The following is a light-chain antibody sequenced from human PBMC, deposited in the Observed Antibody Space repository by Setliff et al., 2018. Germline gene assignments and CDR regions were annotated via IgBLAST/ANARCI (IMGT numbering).Light chain of an antibody. V-gene: IGLV2-8*01. CDR2: EVS. CDR3: SSYAASYNPYV. CDR1: SNDIGAYKF. J-gene: IGLJ1*01. Sequence: QSALTQPPSASGSPGQSLTISCTGTSNDIGAYKFVSWYQQHPGKPPRLIIYEVSKRPSGVPDRFSGSKSGNTASLTVSGLQAEDEADYYCSSYAASYNPYVFGTGTKAPS.